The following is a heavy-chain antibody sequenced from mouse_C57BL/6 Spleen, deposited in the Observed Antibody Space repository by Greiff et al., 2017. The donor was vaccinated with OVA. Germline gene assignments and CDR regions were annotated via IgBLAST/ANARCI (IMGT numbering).Heavy chain of an antibody. CDR1: GFTFSDYY. CDR2: ISNGGGST. D-gene: IGHD2-5*01. V-gene: IGHV5-12*01. CDR3: ARRGGDSNYYAMDY. Sequence: EVMLVESGGGLVQPGGSLTLSCAASGFTFSDYYMYWVRQTPEKRLEWVAYISNGGGSTYYPDTVKGRFTISRDNAKNTLYLQMSRLKSEDTAMYYCARRGGDSNYYAMDYWGQGTSVTVSS. J-gene: IGHJ4*01.